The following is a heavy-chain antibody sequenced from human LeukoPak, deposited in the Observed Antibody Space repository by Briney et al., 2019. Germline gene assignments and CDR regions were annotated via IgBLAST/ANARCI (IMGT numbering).Heavy chain of an antibody. CDR1: GFTFSSYE. CDR3: ARARGIDLESRGLDY. Sequence: GGSLRLSCAASGFTFSSYEMNWVRQAPGKGLEWVSYISSSGSSIYYADSVKGRFTISRDNAKNSLYLQMNSLRAEDTAVYYCARARGIDLESRGLDYWSQGTLVTVS. V-gene: IGHV3-48*03. CDR2: ISSSGSSI. J-gene: IGHJ4*02. D-gene: IGHD3-10*01.